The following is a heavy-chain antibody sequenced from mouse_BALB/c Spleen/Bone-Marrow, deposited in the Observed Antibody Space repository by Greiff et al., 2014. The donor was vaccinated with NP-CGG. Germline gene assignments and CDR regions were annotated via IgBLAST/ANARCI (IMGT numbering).Heavy chain of an antibody. V-gene: IGHV5-17*02. J-gene: IGHJ3*01. D-gene: IGHD2-4*01. CDR2: ISSGSNTI. CDR3: ARRGTMITAGPFAY. Sequence: EVKLMESGGGLVQPGGSRKLSRAASGFTFSSFGMHWIRQAPEKGLEWVAYISSGSNTIYYEDTVKGRFTISRDDPRNTLFLQMTSLRSEDTAMYYCARRGTMITAGPFAYWGQGTLVTVSA. CDR1: GFTFSSFG.